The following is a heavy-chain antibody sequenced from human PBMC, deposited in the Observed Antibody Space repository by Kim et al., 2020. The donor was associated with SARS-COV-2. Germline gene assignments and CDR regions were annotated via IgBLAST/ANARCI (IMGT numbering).Heavy chain of an antibody. D-gene: IGHD2-15*01. J-gene: IGHJ3*02. Sequence: GGSLRLSCAASGFTFSSYSMNWVRQAPGKGLEWVSSISSSSSYIYYADSVKGRFTISRDNAKNSLYLQMNSLRAEDTAVYYCARHNIVVVVAATPRTTHAFDIWGQGTMVTVSS. CDR2: ISSSSSYI. V-gene: IGHV3-21*01. CDR1: GFTFSSYS. CDR3: ARHNIVVVVAATPRTTHAFDI.